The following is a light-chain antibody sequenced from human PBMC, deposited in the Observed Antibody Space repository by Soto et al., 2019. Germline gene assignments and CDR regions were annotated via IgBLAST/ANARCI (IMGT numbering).Light chain of an antibody. Sequence: DIVMTQSPLSLPVTPGEPASISCRSSQSLLHSNGYNYLDWYLQKPGQSPQLLIYLGSNRASGVPERFSGSGSGTDFRLKISRVEAEDVGVYYCMQALQSPRTFGQGTKVEIK. CDR1: QSLLHSNGYNY. V-gene: IGKV2-28*01. J-gene: IGKJ1*01. CDR2: LGS. CDR3: MQALQSPRT.